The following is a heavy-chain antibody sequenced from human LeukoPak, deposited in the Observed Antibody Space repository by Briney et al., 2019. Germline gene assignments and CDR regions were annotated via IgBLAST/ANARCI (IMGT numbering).Heavy chain of an antibody. J-gene: IGHJ4*02. CDR3: AKDDDGHHHGVDH. CDR2: IGYSAGDT. Sequence: GGSLRLSCAASGFTVSSYSMTWVRQAPGKGLEWVSAIGYSAGDTYYADSVKGRFTISRDNSMNTLYLQMSSLRADDTALYYCAKDDDGHHHGVDHWGQGTLVTVSS. V-gene: IGHV3-23*01. D-gene: IGHD4-17*01. CDR1: GFTVSSYS.